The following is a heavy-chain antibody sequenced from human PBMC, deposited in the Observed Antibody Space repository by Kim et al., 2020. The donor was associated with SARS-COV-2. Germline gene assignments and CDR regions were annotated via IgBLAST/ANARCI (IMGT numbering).Heavy chain of an antibody. CDR2: INHSGST. D-gene: IGHD3-10*01. J-gene: IGHJ6*02. CDR3: AGVGRFSRITMVRGVISGMDV. CDR1: GGSFSGYY. Sequence: SETLSLTCAVYGGSFSGYYWSWIRQPPGKGLEWIGEINHSGSTNYNPSLKSRVTISVDTSKNQFYLKLSPVTAADTAVYYCAGVGRFSRITMVRGVISGMDVWGQGTTVTVPS. V-gene: IGHV4-34*01.